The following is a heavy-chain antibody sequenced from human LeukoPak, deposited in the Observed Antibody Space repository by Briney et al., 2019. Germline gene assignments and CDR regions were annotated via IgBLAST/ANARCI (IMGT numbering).Heavy chain of an antibody. J-gene: IGHJ4*02. V-gene: IGHV1-69*02. CDR1: GGSFSSYS. CDR3: ARHAAAGLYSFDY. CDR2: IIPILGIA. D-gene: IGHD6-13*01. Sequence: SVNLSCTASGGSFSSYSVIWVRQPPGPGRDMLGRIIPILGIANYAQKFQGRVTITADKSTSTAYMELSSLRSEDTAVYYCARHAAAGLYSFDYWGQGTLVTVSS.